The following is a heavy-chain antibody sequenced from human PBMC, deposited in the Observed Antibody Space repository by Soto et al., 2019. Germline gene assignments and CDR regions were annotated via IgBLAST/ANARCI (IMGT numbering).Heavy chain of an antibody. V-gene: IGHV3-33*01. CDR3: ASVDGDYVFNY. D-gene: IGHD4-17*01. J-gene: IGHJ4*02. CDR1: GFTFSRYG. CDR2: IWYNGSNK. Sequence: QVQLVESGGGVVQPGTSLRLSCAASGFTFSRYGMHWVRQAPGKGLEWVAIIWYNGSNKNYADSVKGRFTISRDNSKNTLYLQMNSLRAEDTGVYYCASVDGDYVFNYWGQGTLVTVSS.